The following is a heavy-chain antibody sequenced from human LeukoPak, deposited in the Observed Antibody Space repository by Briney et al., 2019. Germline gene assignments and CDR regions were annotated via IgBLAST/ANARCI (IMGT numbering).Heavy chain of an antibody. CDR2: IRSKAYGGTT. CDR3: TRDFGGDPDAFDI. Sequence: GGSLRLSCAASGFTFSSYAMSWFRQAPGKGLEWVGFIRSKAYGGTTEYAASVKGRFTISRDDSKSIAYLQMNSLKTEDTAVYYCTRDFGGDPDAFDIWGQGTMVTVSS. V-gene: IGHV3-49*03. D-gene: IGHD4-17*01. J-gene: IGHJ3*02. CDR1: GFTFSSYA.